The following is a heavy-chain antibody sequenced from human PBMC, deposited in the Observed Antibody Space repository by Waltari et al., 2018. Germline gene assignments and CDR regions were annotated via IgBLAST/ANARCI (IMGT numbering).Heavy chain of an antibody. D-gene: IGHD5-12*01. CDR3: ARARRSIGYEQDTYDY. Sequence: QVQLVQSGAEVKKPGASVKVSCKASGYTFTSYGISWVRQAPGQGLEWMGWISAYNGNTNDAQKLQGRVTMTTDTSTSTAYMELRSLRSDDTAVDYWARARRSIGYEQDTYDYWGQGTLVTVSS. CDR2: ISAYNGNT. V-gene: IGHV1-18*01. J-gene: IGHJ4*02. CDR1: GYTFTSYG.